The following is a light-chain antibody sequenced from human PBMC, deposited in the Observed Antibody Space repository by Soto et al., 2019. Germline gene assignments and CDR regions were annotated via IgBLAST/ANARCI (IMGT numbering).Light chain of an antibody. J-gene: IGLJ1*01. V-gene: IGLV2-14*01. CDR3: SSYTSSSTLDV. Sequence: QSALTQPASVSGSPGQSITISCTGTSSDVGGYKYVSWYQQHPGKAPKLMIYEVSNRPSGVSNRFSGSKSGNTASLTISGPQAEDEADYYCSSYTSSSTLDVFGTGTKVTVL. CDR1: SSDVGGYKY. CDR2: EVS.